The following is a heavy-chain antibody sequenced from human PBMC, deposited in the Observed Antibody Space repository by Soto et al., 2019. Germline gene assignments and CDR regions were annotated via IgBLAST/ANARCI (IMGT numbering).Heavy chain of an antibody. D-gene: IGHD3-3*01. J-gene: IGHJ4*02. CDR2: VYHTGRT. CDR1: GGSFKSASYS. V-gene: IGHV4-61*01. CDR3: ARDFAYFDS. Sequence: SDTLSLTCTVSGGSFKSASYSWSWIRQPPGKGLEWIGYVYHTGRTSYNPSLKSRVSISMDTSKNQFSLNLDSVTAADTAVYFCARDFAYFDSWGQGTLVTVSS.